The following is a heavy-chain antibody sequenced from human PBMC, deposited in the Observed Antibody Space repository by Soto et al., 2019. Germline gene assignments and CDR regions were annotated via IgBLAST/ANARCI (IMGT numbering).Heavy chain of an antibody. Sequence: GGSLRLSCAASGFTFSSYWMSWVRQAPGKGLEWVANIKQDGSEKYYVDSVKGRFTISRDNAKNSLYLQMNSLRAEDTAVYYCARVRGYCSSTSCHDDYYYYYMDVWGKGTTVTVSS. J-gene: IGHJ6*03. CDR3: ARVRGYCSSTSCHDDYYYYYMDV. CDR1: GFTFSSYW. V-gene: IGHV3-7*01. CDR2: IKQDGSEK. D-gene: IGHD2-2*01.